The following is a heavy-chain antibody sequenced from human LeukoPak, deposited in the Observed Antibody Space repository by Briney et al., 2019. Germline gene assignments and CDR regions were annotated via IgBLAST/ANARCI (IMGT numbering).Heavy chain of an antibody. CDR1: GFTFSSYW. CDR3: ARERGSKCFDY. D-gene: IGHD3-10*01. CDR2: IKQDGSEK. Sequence: GGSLRLSRAASGFTFSSYWMSWVRQAPGKGLEWVANIKQDGSEKYYVDSVKGRFTISRDNAKNSLYLQMNSLRAEDTAVYYCARERGSKCFDYWGQGTLVTVSS. V-gene: IGHV3-7*01. J-gene: IGHJ4*02.